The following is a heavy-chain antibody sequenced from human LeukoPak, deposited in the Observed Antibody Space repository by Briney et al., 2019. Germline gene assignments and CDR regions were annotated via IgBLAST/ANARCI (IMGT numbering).Heavy chain of an antibody. V-gene: IGHV4-59*01. CDR1: GGSFSTYY. Sequence: PSETLSLTCAVYGGSFSTYYWTWIRQPPGKGLEWIGYIYYSGSTNYNPSLKSRVTISLDTSKNQFSLRLTSMTAADTAVYYCARSIARSYTSYYAMDVWGQGTTVIVSS. CDR2: IYYSGST. CDR3: ARSIARSYTSYYAMDV. J-gene: IGHJ6*02. D-gene: IGHD1-26*01.